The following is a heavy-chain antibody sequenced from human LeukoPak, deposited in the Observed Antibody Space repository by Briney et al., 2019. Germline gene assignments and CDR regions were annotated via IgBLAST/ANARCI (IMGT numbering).Heavy chain of an antibody. J-gene: IGHJ4*02. CDR2: IRSKVNSYAT. CDR3: TGELLGY. CDR1: GFTFSGST. D-gene: IGHD1-26*01. V-gene: IGHV3-73*01. Sequence: DPGGSLRLSCVASGFTFSGSTMPWVRQASGKGLEWVGRIRSKVNSYATAYAASVEGRFTISRDDSKSTTYLQMNSLKTEDTAVYYCTGELLGYWGQGILVTVSS.